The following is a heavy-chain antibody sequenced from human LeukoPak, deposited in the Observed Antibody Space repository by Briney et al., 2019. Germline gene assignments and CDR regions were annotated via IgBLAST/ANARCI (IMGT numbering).Heavy chain of an antibody. Sequence: ASVTVSCTASGYTFTSYGISWVRQAPGQGLEWMGWISAYNGNTNYAQKLQGRVTMTTDTSTSTAYMELRSLRSDDTAVYYCATSSSGSLDYWGQGTLVTVSS. D-gene: IGHD1-26*01. J-gene: IGHJ4*02. V-gene: IGHV1-18*01. CDR1: GYTFTSYG. CDR3: ATSSSGSLDY. CDR2: ISAYNGNT.